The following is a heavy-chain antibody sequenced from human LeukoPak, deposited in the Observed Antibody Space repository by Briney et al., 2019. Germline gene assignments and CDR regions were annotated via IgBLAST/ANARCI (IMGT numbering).Heavy chain of an antibody. D-gene: IGHD6-19*01. CDR3: ARHVDGTGLDY. J-gene: IGHJ4*02. CDR1: GYRFTSYW. CDR2: IDPAGSYI. Sequence: GESLRIPCQGSGYRFTSYWISWVRQMPGKGLEWMGRIDPAGSYINYSPSFQGQVTFSAEKSISTAYLQWSSLKASDTAMYYCARHVDGTGLDYWGQGTLVTVSS. V-gene: IGHV5-10-1*04.